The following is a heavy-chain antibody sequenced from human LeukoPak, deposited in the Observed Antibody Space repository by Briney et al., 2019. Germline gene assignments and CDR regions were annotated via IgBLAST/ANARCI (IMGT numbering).Heavy chain of an antibody. Sequence: GGSLRLSCAASRFTFSSYAKSWVRQAPGKGLEWVSAISGSGSRTYYADSVKGRFTISRDNSNNTLYLQMNSLRVEDTAVYYCTKAGGHTYYSYYHMDVWGKGTTVTVSS. CDR2: ISGSGSRT. D-gene: IGHD1-26*01. CDR3: TKAGGHTYYSYYHMDV. J-gene: IGHJ6*04. CDR1: RFTFSSYA. V-gene: IGHV3-23*01.